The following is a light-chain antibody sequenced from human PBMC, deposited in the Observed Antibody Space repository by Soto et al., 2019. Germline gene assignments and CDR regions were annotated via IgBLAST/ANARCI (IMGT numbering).Light chain of an antibody. J-gene: IGLJ1*01. CDR3: GTWDTSLSANV. CDR2: DND. CDR1: SSNIGNKF. Sequence: QSVLTQPASVSAAPGQKVTISCPGSSSNIGNKFVSWYQQVPGTAPKLLIYDNDKRPSGIPDRFSGSKSGTSATLGITGLQTGDEADYYCGTWDTSLSANVFGTGTKLTVL. V-gene: IGLV1-51*01.